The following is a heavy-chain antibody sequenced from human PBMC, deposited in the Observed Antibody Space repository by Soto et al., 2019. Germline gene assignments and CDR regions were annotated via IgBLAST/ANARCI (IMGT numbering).Heavy chain of an antibody. CDR1: GASISSGDSY. J-gene: IGHJ4*02. V-gene: IGHV4-31*11. D-gene: IGHD2-2*01. Sequence: SETLSLTCAVSGASISSGDSYWSWIRQRPGKGLEWIGYIFHTGSTYYNPSLKSRVTISLDSSKNQFSLKLTSATAADTAVYFCAREPYCTSATCFIHFDSWRQRSLVTVSS. CDR2: IFHTGST. CDR3: AREPYCTSATCFIHFDS.